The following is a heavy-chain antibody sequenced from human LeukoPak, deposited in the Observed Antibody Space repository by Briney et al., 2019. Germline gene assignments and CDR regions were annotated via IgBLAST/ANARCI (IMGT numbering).Heavy chain of an antibody. Sequence: SETLSLTCTVSGGSISSYYWSWIRQPPGKGLEWIGYIYYSGSTNYNPSLKSRVTISVDTSKNQFSLKLSSVTAADTAVYYCARDRRYSGYDLIYWGQGTLVTVSS. CDR3: ARDRRYSGYDLIY. D-gene: IGHD5-12*01. V-gene: IGHV4-59*01. J-gene: IGHJ4*02. CDR1: GGSISSYY. CDR2: IYYSGST.